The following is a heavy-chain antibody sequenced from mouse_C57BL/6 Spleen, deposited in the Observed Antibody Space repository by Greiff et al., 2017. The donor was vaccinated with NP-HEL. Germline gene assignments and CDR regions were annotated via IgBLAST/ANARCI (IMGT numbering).Heavy chain of an antibody. Sequence: EVQLQQSGPELVKPGASVKISCKASGYTFTDYYMNWVKQSHGKSLEWIGDINPNNGGTSYNQKFKGKATLTVDKSSSTAYMELRSLTSEDSAVYYCAREGELRRNWFAYWGQGTLVTVSA. CDR2: INPNNGGT. D-gene: IGHD2-4*01. J-gene: IGHJ3*01. CDR3: AREGELRRNWFAY. V-gene: IGHV1-26*01. CDR1: GYTFTDYY.